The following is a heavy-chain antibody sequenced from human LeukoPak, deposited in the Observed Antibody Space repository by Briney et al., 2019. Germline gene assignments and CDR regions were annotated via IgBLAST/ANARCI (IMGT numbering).Heavy chain of an antibody. CDR3: AKGATVTTLDSYYYGMDV. CDR1: GFTFSSYS. J-gene: IGHJ6*02. D-gene: IGHD4-17*01. V-gene: IGHV3-23*01. Sequence: GGSLRLSCAASGFTFSSYSMNWVRQAPGKGLEWVSSISRSGGSTYYADSVKGRFTISRDNSKNTLYLQMNSLRAEDTAVYYCAKGATVTTLDSYYYGMDVWGQGTTVTVSS. CDR2: ISRSGGST.